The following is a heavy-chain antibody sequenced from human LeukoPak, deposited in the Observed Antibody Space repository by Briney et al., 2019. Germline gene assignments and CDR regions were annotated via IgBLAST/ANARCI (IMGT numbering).Heavy chain of an antibody. CDR1: GFTFSTYG. Sequence: PGGSLRLSCAASGFTFSTYGMGWVRQAPGKGLQWVSAISGSGGSTYYADSVKGRFTISRDSSKNTVYLQMNSLRAEDTAVYYCAKGATTVTKGRYYFDYWGQGTLVTVSS. CDR2: ISGSGGST. V-gene: IGHV3-23*01. CDR3: AKGATTVTKGRYYFDY. D-gene: IGHD4-11*01. J-gene: IGHJ4*02.